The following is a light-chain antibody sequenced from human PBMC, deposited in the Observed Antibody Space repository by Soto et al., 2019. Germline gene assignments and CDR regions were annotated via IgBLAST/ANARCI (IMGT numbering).Light chain of an antibody. CDR2: DAS. CDR1: QDIKNY. J-gene: IGKJ4*01. V-gene: IGKV1-33*01. Sequence: DIQMTQSPSSLSASVGDRVTITCQSSQDIKNYLNWYQQKPGKAPNLLIYDASNLKTGVPSRFSGSGSGTHFTFTISSLQPEDIATYYCPHYDHLPPLSFGGGTKVEIK. CDR3: PHYDHLPPLS.